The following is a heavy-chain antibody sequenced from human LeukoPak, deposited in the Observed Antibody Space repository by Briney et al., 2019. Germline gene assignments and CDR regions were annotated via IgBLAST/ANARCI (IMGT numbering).Heavy chain of an antibody. Sequence: GGSLRLSCAVSGFTFSDYYMSWVRQAPGKGLEWVSSISSSSSFINYTDSLKGRFTISRDNAKNSLYLQMNSLRAEDTAVYYCARDRGQLGHYYYYYMDVWGKGTTVTVSS. J-gene: IGHJ6*03. CDR1: GFTFSDYY. V-gene: IGHV3-11*06. CDR2: ISSSSSFI. D-gene: IGHD6-6*01. CDR3: ARDRGQLGHYYYYYMDV.